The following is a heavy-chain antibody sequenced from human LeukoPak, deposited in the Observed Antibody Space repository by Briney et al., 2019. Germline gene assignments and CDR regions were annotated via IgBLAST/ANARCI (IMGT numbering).Heavy chain of an antibody. V-gene: IGHV4-34*01. CDR3: ARLSNLISGSYYYYYYYYLDV. CDR2: INHSGST. Sequence: SETLSLTCAVYGGSFSGYYWSWIRQPPGKGLEWIGEINHSGSTNYNPSLKSRVTISVDTSKNQFSLKLSSVTAADTAVYYCARLSNLISGSYYYYYYYYLDVWGKGTTVIVSS. CDR1: GGSFSGYY. J-gene: IGHJ6*03. D-gene: IGHD3-10*01.